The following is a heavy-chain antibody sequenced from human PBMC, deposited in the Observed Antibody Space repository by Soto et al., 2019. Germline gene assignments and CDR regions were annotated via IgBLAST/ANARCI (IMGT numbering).Heavy chain of an antibody. CDR2: IYLGGSP. V-gene: IGHV4-4*02. CDR1: GGSISSFNW. Sequence: QVQLQESGPGLVKPSGTLSLTCAISGGSISSFNWWSWVRQPPGKGLEWIGQIYLGGSPTYIPSLSGRVTMPVDRSRNHFSLTLTSVTAADTAVYYCVRNGIGKGFDYWGQGTLVIVSS. J-gene: IGHJ4*02. CDR3: VRNGIGKGFDY. D-gene: IGHD1-26*01.